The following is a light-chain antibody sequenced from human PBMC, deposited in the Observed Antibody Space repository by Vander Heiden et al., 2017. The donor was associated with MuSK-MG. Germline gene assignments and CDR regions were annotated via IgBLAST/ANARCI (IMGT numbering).Light chain of an antibody. V-gene: IGKV1-39*01. Sequence: EIQMTQSPSSLSASVGDRITLTCRASQSIRDYLNYYQQTPGTAPQVLIYAASNLHGGVQSMFSGSGSGKDFTLTISSLLPEDFATYYCQQSFVTPFTFGGGTKVEI. CDR1: QSIRDY. CDR3: QQSFVTPFT. CDR2: AAS. J-gene: IGKJ4*01.